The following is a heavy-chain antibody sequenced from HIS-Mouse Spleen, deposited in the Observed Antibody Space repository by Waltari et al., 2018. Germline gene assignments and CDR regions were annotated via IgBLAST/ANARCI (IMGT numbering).Heavy chain of an antibody. Sequence: QLQLQESCPGLVKPSETLSLTCTVSGASISSSSYYWGWFRRPPGKGREWIGTIYYSGSTYYNPSLNSRVTISVDTSKNQFSLKLSSVTAADTAVYYCAREIPYSSSWYDWYFDLWGRGTLVTVSS. CDR2: IYYSGST. CDR1: GASISSSSYY. CDR3: AREIPYSSSWYDWYFDL. J-gene: IGHJ2*01. V-gene: IGHV4-39*07. D-gene: IGHD6-13*01.